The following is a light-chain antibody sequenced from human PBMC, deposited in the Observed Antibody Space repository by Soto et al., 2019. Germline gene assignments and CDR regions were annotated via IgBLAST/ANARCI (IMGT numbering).Light chain of an antibody. Sequence: MTQSPGTLSVSPGERVTITCRASQTISSWLAWYQQKPGKAPKLLIYKASSLESGVPSRFSGSGSGTEFTLTISSLQPDDFATYYCQQYNSFWTFGQGTKVDIK. J-gene: IGKJ1*01. CDR1: QTISSW. V-gene: IGKV1-5*03. CDR2: KAS. CDR3: QQYNSFWT.